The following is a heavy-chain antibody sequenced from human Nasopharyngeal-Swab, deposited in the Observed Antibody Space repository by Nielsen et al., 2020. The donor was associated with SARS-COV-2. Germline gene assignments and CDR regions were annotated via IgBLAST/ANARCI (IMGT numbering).Heavy chain of an antibody. CDR1: GFTFTNAW. CDR2: IKTKTDGATT. D-gene: IGHD2-21*02. J-gene: IGHJ4*02. CDR3: TTGKNCAGDCYSGPLDY. V-gene: IGHV3-15*01. Sequence: GESLKISCEVSGFTFTNAWMSWVRQAPGRGLEWVGRIKTKTDGATTDYAAPVKGRFTIPRDDSKNTMFLQMNSLRTEDTAVYYCTTGKNCAGDCYSGPLDYWGQGTLVTVSS.